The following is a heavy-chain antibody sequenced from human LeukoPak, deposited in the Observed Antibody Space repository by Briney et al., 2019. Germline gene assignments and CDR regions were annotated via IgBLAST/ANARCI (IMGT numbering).Heavy chain of an antibody. D-gene: IGHD3-10*01. Sequence: SETLSLTCTVSGGSISSSSYYWGWIRQPPGKGLEWIGSIYYSGSTYYNPSLKSRVTISVDTSKSQFSLMLNSVTAADTAVYYCARRGSHYGLGSYPYWGQGTLVTVSS. CDR3: ARRGSHYGLGSYPY. J-gene: IGHJ4*02. V-gene: IGHV4-39*07. CDR1: GGSISSSSYY. CDR2: IYYSGST.